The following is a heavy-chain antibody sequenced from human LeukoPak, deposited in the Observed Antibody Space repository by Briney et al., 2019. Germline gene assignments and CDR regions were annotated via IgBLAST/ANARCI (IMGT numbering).Heavy chain of an antibody. D-gene: IGHD5-12*01. CDR2: ISSDGSNT. Sequence: GGSLRLSCAASGFMFSSYWMHWVCQGPGKGLVWVSRISSDGSNTAYADSVKGRFTISRDNAENTLYLQMNSLRAEDTAVYYCARDPGYSGFNFDYWGQGTLVTVSS. CDR1: GFMFSSYW. V-gene: IGHV3-74*01. J-gene: IGHJ4*02. CDR3: ARDPGYSGFNFDY.